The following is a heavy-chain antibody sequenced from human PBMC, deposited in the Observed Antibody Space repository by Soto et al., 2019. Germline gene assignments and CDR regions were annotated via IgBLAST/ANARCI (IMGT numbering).Heavy chain of an antibody. CDR1: GFTLSHYW. Sequence: EVQLVESGGGLVQPGGSLRLSCAASGFTLSHYWMAWVRQAPGKGLEWVANINQDGSEKHYVDSAKGRFTISRDNARSSLDVQMSSLSAEDTAVFYWARNHRRETSGYRHFDRWGRGTLVAVSS. CDR3: ARNHRRETSGYRHFDR. J-gene: IGHJ2*01. V-gene: IGHV3-7*05. D-gene: IGHD3-22*01. CDR2: INQDGSEK.